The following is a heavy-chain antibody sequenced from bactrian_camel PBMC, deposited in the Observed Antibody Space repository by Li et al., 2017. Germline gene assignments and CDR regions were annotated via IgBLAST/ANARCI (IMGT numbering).Heavy chain of an antibody. V-gene: IGHV3S53*01. D-gene: IGHD3*01. CDR1: GDTSRIAT. CDR2: IVRGSHT. J-gene: IGHJ4*01. CDR3: AKATPDCTHCYWGMGY. Sequence: HVQLVESGGGSAHSGGSLRLSCAASGDTSRIATRAWFRQATGKEREAVAAIVRGSHTDYHAAVKGRFTISQDTPKNTVFLQLNRLKTEDMAMYYCAKATPDCTHCYWGMGYWGQGTQVTVS.